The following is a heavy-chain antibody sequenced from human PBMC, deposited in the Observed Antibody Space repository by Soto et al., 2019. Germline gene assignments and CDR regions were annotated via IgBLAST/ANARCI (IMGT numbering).Heavy chain of an antibody. V-gene: IGHV1-69*13. CDR1: GGTFSSYA. Sequence: SVKVSCKASGGTFSSYAISWVRQAPGQGLEWMGGIIPIFGTANYAQKFQGRVTITADESTSTAYMELSSLRSEDTAVYYCAVAYCGGDCYLGYYGMDVWGQGTRVTVSS. D-gene: IGHD2-21*02. CDR2: IIPIFGTA. J-gene: IGHJ6*02. CDR3: AVAYCGGDCYLGYYGMDV.